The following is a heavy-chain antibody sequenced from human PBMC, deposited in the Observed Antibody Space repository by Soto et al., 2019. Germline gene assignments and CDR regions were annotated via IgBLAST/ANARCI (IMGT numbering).Heavy chain of an antibody. CDR2: ISGSGGST. J-gene: IGHJ6*02. CDR1: GFTFSSYA. V-gene: IGHV3-23*01. CDR3: AKTRADSSGYYYRALYGMDV. D-gene: IGHD3-22*01. Sequence: GGSLRLSCAASGFTFSSYAMSWVRQAPGKGLEWVSAISGSGGSTYYTDSVKGRFTISRDNSKNTLYLQMNSLRAEDTAVYYCAKTRADSSGYYYRALYGMDVWGQGTTVTVSS.